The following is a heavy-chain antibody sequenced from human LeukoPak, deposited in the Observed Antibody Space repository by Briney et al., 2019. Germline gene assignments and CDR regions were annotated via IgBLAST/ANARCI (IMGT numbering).Heavy chain of an antibody. CDR1: GFTFGSYG. CDR3: LKGERYYFDY. CDR2: IQYDGSNK. V-gene: IGHV3-30*02. Sequence: GGSLRLSCAASGFTFGSYGMHWVRQAPGKGLEWVAFIQYDGSNKYYADSVKGRFTVSRDNSKNTKSTLYLQMNSLRTEDTAVYYCLKGERYYFDYWGQGTLVTVSS. J-gene: IGHJ4*02.